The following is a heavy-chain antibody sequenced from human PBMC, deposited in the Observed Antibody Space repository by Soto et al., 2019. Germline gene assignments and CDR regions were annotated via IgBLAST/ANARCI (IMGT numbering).Heavy chain of an antibody. CDR2: IYLSGST. CDR3: ATFGPYGGNSGPDY. Sequence: QLQLQESGSGLVKPSQTLSLPAPVLVASLSGVGTSWAWFRHPPGKGREWIGYIYLSGSTYYTPSLKSRVTISVDRSKNQFSLKLSSVTAADTAVYYCATFGPYGGNSGPDYWGQGTLVTVSS. J-gene: IGHJ4*02. CDR1: VASLSGVGTS. V-gene: IGHV4-30-2*01. D-gene: IGHD4-17*01.